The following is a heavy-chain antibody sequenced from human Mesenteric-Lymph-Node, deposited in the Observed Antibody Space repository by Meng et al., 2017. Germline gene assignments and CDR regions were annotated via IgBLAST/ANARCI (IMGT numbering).Heavy chain of an antibody. CDR2: IYHSGGT. J-gene: IGHJ4*02. CDR1: GGSSSISTW. Sequence: QMQLQGSGPVVVKASGTLSLTCAGSGGSSSISTWWSWVRQPPGKGLEGIGEIYHSGGTNYNPSLRGRVTISLDKSKNQFSLTLRSVTAADTAVYYCARDPYATGWAGWGQGTLVTVSS. V-gene: IGHV4-4*02. D-gene: IGHD6-19*01. CDR3: ARDPYATGWAG.